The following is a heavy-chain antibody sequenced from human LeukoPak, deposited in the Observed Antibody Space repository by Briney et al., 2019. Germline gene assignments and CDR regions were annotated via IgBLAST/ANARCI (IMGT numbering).Heavy chain of an antibody. V-gene: IGHV6-1*01. Sequence: SQTLSLTCAISGDSVSSNRAAWNWIRQSPSRGLEWLGRTYYRSKWYNDYGESVKSRVIINADTSKNQFSLHLRSVTPEDTGVYYCARDPVVVTISNWFDPWGQGTQVTVSS. D-gene: IGHD5-12*01. J-gene: IGHJ5*02. CDR2: TYYRSKWYN. CDR1: GDSVSSNRAA. CDR3: ARDPVVVTISNWFDP.